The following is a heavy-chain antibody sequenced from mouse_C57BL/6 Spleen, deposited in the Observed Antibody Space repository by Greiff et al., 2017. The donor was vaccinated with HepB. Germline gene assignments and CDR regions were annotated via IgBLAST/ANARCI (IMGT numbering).Heavy chain of an antibody. CDR2: INPGSGGT. J-gene: IGHJ2*01. V-gene: IGHV1-54*01. CDR1: GYAFTNYL. D-gene: IGHD1-1*01. CDR3: ARRGGSSPFDY. Sequence: QVQLQQSGAELVRPGTSVKVSCKASGYAFTNYLIEWVKQRPGQGLEWIGVINPGSGGTNYNEKFKGKATLTADKSSSTAYMQLSSLTSEDSAVSFCARRGGSSPFDYWGQGTPLTVSS.